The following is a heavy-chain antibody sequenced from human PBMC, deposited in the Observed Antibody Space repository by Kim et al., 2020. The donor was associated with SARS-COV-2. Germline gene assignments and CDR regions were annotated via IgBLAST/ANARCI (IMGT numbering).Heavy chain of an antibody. Sequence: GESLKISCQGSGYSFTSYWISWVRQMPGKGLEWMGRIDPSDSYTNYSPSFQGHVTISADKSISTAYLQWSSLKASDTAMYYCARHDVELAADWYFDLWGRGTLVTVSS. CDR2: IDPSDSYT. CDR1: GYSFTSYW. V-gene: IGHV5-10-1*01. D-gene: IGHD2-8*02. J-gene: IGHJ2*01. CDR3: ARHDVELAADWYFDL.